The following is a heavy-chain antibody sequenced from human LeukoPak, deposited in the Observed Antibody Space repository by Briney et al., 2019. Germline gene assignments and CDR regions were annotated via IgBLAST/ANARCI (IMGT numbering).Heavy chain of an antibody. V-gene: IGHV4-34*01. CDR2: INHSGST. Sequence: SETLSLTCAVTGGSFSGYYWSSIRHPPGKRLEWIGEINHSGSTNYNPSLKSRVTISVDTSKNQSSLKLSSVTPAHTAVYYCARDLQRYCSSTTCPNWFDPWGQGTLVTVSS. J-gene: IGHJ5*02. D-gene: IGHD2-2*01. CDR1: GGSFSGYY. CDR3: ARDLQRYCSSTTCPNWFDP.